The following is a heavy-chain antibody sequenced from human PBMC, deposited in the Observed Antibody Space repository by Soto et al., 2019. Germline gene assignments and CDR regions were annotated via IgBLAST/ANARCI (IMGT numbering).Heavy chain of an antibody. Sequence: GGSLRLSCAASGFTFSSYAMHWVRQAPGKGLEWVAVISYDGSNKYYADSVKGRFTISRDNSKNTLYLQLNSLRAEDTAVYYCARNQSDIVVVPALSTSGDYGMDVWGQGTTVTVS. D-gene: IGHD2-2*01. J-gene: IGHJ6*02. CDR2: ISYDGSNK. CDR3: ARNQSDIVVVPALSTSGDYGMDV. CDR1: GFTFSSYA. V-gene: IGHV3-30-3*01.